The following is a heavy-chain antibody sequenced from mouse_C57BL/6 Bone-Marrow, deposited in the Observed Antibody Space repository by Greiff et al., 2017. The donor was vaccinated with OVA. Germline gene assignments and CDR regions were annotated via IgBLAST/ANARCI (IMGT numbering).Heavy chain of an antibody. CDR2: ISDGGSYT. V-gene: IGHV5-4*01. CDR3: AREGLGRWFAY. J-gene: IGHJ3*01. CDR1: GFTFSSYA. D-gene: IGHD4-1*01. Sequence: EVKLVESGGGLVKPGGSLKLSCAASGFTFSSYAMSWVRQTPEKRLEWVATISDGGSYTYYPDNVKGRFTISRDNAKNNLYLQMSHLKSEDTAMYYCAREGLGRWFAYWGQGTLVTVSA.